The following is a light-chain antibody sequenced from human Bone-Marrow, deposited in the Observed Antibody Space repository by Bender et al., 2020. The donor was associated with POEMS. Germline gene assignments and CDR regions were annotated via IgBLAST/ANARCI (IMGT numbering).Light chain of an antibody. J-gene: IGLJ2*01. CDR1: SSDVGGYNY. CDR2: GVT. Sequence: QSALTQPPSASGSPGQSVTISCTGTSSDVGGYNYVSWYQHHPGKAPKLIIYGVTHRAPGVSDRFSASKSGSTASLTISGLQTEDEADYYCTSHTDTTTVVFGGGTTLTV. CDR3: TSHTDTTTVV. V-gene: IGLV2-14*03.